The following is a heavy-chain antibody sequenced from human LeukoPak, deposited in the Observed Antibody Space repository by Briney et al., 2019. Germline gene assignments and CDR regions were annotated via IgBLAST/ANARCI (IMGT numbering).Heavy chain of an antibody. V-gene: IGHV1-2*04. J-gene: IGHJ5*02. CDR2: INPNSGGT. CDR1: GYTFTGYY. CDR3: ARDMRYCSSTSCENWFDP. D-gene: IGHD2-2*01. Sequence: ASVKVSCKASGYTFTGYYMHWVRQAPGQGLEWMGWINPNSGGTNYAQKLQGWVTMTRDTSISTAYMELSRLRSDDTAVYYCARDMRYCSSTSCENWFDPWGQGTLVTVSS.